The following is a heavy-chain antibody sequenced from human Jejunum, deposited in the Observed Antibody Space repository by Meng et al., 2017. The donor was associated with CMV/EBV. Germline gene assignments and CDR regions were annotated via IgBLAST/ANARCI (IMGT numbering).Heavy chain of an antibody. Sequence: FSDPYIGWVRQAPEKGLEWVGRIRNKAHSYTTLYAASVQGRFSISRDDSKNSVYLEMNSLRTEDTAVYYCARVRKGLEGQTTFDYWGQGTRVTVSS. V-gene: IGHV3-72*01. J-gene: IGHJ4*02. CDR3: ARVRKGLEGQTTFDY. CDR1: FSDPY. CDR2: IRNKAHSYTT. D-gene: IGHD1/OR15-1a*01.